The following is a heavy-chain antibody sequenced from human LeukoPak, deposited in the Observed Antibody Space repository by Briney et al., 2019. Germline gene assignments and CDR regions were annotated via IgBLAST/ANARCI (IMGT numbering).Heavy chain of an antibody. CDR1: RGTFSSYA. J-gene: IGHJ6*02. CDR2: IIPILGIA. D-gene: IGHD1-26*01. Sequence: SVKVSCKASRGTFSSYAISWVRQAPGQGLEWMGRIIPILGIANYAQKFQGRVTITADKSTSTAYMELSSLRSEDTAVYYCASMGGVYYYYGMDVWGQGTTVTVSS. CDR3: ASMGGVYYYYGMDV. V-gene: IGHV1-69*04.